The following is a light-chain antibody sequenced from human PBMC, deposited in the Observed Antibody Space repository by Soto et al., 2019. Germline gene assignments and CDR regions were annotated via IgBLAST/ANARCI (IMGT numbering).Light chain of an antibody. Sequence: QSALTQPRSVSGSPGQSVTISCTGTSSDVGGYNYVSWYQQHPGKAPKLMIYDVSKRPSGVPDRFSGSKSGNTASLTISGLQAEDEADYYCRSYAGSYTFDVVFGGGTKLTVL. V-gene: IGLV2-11*01. CDR2: DVS. CDR1: SSDVGGYNY. J-gene: IGLJ2*01. CDR3: RSYAGSYTFDVV.